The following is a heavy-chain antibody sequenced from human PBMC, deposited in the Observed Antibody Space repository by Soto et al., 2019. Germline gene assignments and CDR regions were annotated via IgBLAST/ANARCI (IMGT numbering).Heavy chain of an antibody. J-gene: IGHJ4*02. CDR1: GGSISSSSYY. V-gene: IGHV4-39*01. D-gene: IGHD6-19*01. CDR2: IYYSGST. CDR3: ARHPSSGWLFDY. Sequence: SETLSLTCTVSGGSISSSSYYWGWIRQPPGKGLEWIGSIYYSGSTYYNPSLKSRVTISVDTSKNQFSLKLSSVTAADTAVYYGARHPSSGWLFDYWGQGTLVTVSS.